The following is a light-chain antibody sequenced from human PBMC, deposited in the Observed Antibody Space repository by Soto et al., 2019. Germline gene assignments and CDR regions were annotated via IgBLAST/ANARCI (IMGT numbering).Light chain of an antibody. CDR3: QQYKSYSPRT. J-gene: IGKJ1*01. Sequence: DIQMTQSASTLSASLGDRVTITWRASQSISSWLAWYQQKPVKAPKLLIYKASTLKSGVPSRFSGSGSGTEFTLTISSLQPDDSATYYCQQYKSYSPRTFGQGTKVDIK. CDR1: QSISSW. V-gene: IGKV1-5*03. CDR2: KAS.